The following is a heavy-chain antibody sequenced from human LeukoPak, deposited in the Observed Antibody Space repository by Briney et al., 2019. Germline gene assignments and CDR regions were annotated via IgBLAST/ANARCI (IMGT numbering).Heavy chain of an antibody. V-gene: IGHV3-21*01. CDR1: GFTFSYYT. D-gene: IGHD1-1*01. Sequence: GGSLRLSCAASGFTFSYYTMSWVRQAPGKGLEWVSSISSTGSSIYYADSVKGRFTISRDNAKNSLYLQMSSLRVEDMAVYYCARDDVAWNDVHWFDPWGQGTLVTVSP. J-gene: IGHJ5*02. CDR3: ARDDVAWNDVHWFDP. CDR2: ISSTGSSI.